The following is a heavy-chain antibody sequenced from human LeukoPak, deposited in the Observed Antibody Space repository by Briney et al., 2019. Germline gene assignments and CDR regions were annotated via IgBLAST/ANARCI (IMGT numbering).Heavy chain of an antibody. J-gene: IGHJ5*02. CDR1: GYSFTTYW. D-gene: IGHD3-22*01. CDR3: ARRYYSNGFDP. CDR2: IYSGDSDT. V-gene: IGHV5-51*01. Sequence: GESLKISCKASGYSFTTYWIGWVRQMPGKGLGWMGIIYSGDSDTRYSPSFQGQVTISADKSISTAYLQWSSLKASDTAMYYCARRYYSNGFDPWGQGTLVTVSS.